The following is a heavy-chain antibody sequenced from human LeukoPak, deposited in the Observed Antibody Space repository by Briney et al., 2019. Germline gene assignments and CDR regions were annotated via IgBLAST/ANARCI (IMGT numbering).Heavy chain of an antibody. CDR3: AKTSRGDVLRYFDWLLLSFDY. V-gene: IGHV1-69*01. CDR1: GGTFSSYA. J-gene: IGHJ4*02. CDR2: IIPIFGTA. D-gene: IGHD3-9*01. Sequence: SVKVFCKASGGTFSSYAISWVRQAPGQGLEWMGGIIPIFGTANYAQNFQGRVTITADESTSTAYMELSSLRSEDTAVYYCAKTSRGDVLRYFDWLLLSFDYWGQGTLVTVSS.